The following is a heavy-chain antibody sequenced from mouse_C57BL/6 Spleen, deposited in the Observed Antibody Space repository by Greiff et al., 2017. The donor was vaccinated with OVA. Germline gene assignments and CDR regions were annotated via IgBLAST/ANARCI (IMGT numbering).Heavy chain of an antibody. J-gene: IGHJ2*01. Sequence: VQLQQPGAELARPGASVKLSCKASGYTFTSYGISWVKQRTGQGLEWIGEIYPRSGNTYYNEKFKGKATLTADKSSSTAYMELRSLTSEDSAVYFWARSGAYYYGSRGDYFDYWGQGTTLTVSS. CDR2: IYPRSGNT. V-gene: IGHV1-81*01. CDR3: ARSGAYYYGSRGDYFDY. D-gene: IGHD1-1*01. CDR1: GYTFTSYG.